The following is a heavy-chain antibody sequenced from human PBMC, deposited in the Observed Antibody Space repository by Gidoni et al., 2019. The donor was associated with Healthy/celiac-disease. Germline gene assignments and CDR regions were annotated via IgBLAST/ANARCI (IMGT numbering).Heavy chain of an antibody. CDR2: IIPIFGTA. Sequence: QVQLVQSGAEVKKPGSSVKVSCKASGGTFSSYAISWVRQAPGQGLEWMGGIIPIFGTANYAQKFQGRVTITADKSTSTAYMELRSLRSEDTAVYYCARRYSSSWSEYYYYYYAMDVCGQGTTVTVSS. CDR1: GGTFSSYA. J-gene: IGHJ6*02. CDR3: ARRYSSSWSEYYYYYYAMDV. V-gene: IGHV1-69*06. D-gene: IGHD6-13*01.